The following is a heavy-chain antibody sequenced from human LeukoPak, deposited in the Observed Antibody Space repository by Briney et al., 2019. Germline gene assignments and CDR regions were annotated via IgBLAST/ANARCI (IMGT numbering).Heavy chain of an antibody. CDR2: INNDGRVT. CDR1: GFTFSSHW. Sequence: AGSLRLFCAASGFTFSSHWMHWVRQAPGKGLVWVSFINNDGRVTRYADVVKGRFTSSRDNAKNRVYLQMNSLRAEDSAMYYCARGGQGAVDYWGPGTLVTVS. V-gene: IGHV3-74*01. CDR3: ARGGQGAVDY. J-gene: IGHJ4*02. D-gene: IGHD3-16*01.